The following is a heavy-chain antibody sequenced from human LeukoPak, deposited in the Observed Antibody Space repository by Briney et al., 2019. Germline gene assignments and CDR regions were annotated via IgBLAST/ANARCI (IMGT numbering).Heavy chain of an antibody. Sequence: GGSLRLSCAASGFTFSSYAMSWVRQAPGKGLEWVSAISGSGGSTYYADSVKGRFTISRDNSKNKLYLQMNSLRAEDTAVYYCAKEGYAYVWGSYRSYWGQGTLVTVSS. J-gene: IGHJ4*02. CDR2: ISGSGGST. CDR1: GFTFSSYA. D-gene: IGHD3-16*02. V-gene: IGHV3-23*01. CDR3: AKEGYAYVWGSYRSY.